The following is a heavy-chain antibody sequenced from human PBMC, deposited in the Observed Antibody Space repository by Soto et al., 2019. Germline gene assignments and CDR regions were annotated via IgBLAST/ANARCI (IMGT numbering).Heavy chain of an antibody. J-gene: IGHJ4*02. Sequence: QVLLVQSGAEVKKPGSSVKVSCTASGGTFSSYTISWVRQAPGQGPEWMGRFIPMVAMSDYARRFQGRVTITADTSTSTVYMQLHSLRSEDTAVYYCVTNYGSGSTHFDHWGQGTLVTVSS. CDR3: VTNYGSGSTHFDH. V-gene: IGHV1-69*02. CDR2: FIPMVAMS. D-gene: IGHD3-10*01. CDR1: GGTFSSYT.